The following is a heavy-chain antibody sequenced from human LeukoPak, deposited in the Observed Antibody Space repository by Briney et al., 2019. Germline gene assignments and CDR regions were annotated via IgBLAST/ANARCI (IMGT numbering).Heavy chain of an antibody. CDR2: IKQSGST. J-gene: IGHJ4*02. Sequence: PSETLSLTCAVYGGSFSDYYWSWIRQPPGKGLEWIGEIKQSGSTNYNPSLKSRVTISIDTSKNQFSLRLSSVTAADTAVYYCARMYYDILSLDYWGQGTLVTVSS. V-gene: IGHV4-34*01. D-gene: IGHD3-9*01. CDR3: ARMYYDILSLDY. CDR1: GGSFSDYY.